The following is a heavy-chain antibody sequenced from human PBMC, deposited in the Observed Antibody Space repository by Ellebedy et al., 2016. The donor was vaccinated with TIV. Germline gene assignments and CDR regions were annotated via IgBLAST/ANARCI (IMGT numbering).Heavy chain of an antibody. CDR2: TYYSGTT. V-gene: IGHV4-39*07. J-gene: IGHJ4*02. CDR3: ARGAAAATIDY. D-gene: IGHD6-25*01. Sequence: SETLSLTCTVSGGSISGSRYFWVWIRQSPGEGLEWIGNTYYSGTTFYSSSLKSRVTMSFDTSKNQFSLKLRSLTAADTAVYYCARGAAAATIDYWGQGTLVTVSS. CDR1: GGSISGSRYF.